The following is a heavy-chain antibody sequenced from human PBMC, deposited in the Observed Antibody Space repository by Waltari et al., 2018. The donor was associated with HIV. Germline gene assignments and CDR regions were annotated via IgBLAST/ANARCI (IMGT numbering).Heavy chain of an antibody. V-gene: IGHV5-51*03. D-gene: IGHD4-17*01. Sequence: EVQLVQSGAEVKKPGESLKLSCKGSGYSFASYWIGWVRQHPGKGFEWMGIIYPCDSDTRYSPSFQGQVTISADKSISTAYLQWSSLKASDTAMYYCARPAYGGNPMYYFDYWGQGTLVTVSS. J-gene: IGHJ4*02. CDR2: IYPCDSDT. CDR3: ARPAYGGNPMYYFDY. CDR1: GYSFASYW.